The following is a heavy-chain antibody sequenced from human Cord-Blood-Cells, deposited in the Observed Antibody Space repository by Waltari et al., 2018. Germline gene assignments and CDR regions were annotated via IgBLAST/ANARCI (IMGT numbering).Heavy chain of an antibody. CDR3: ASVDCSSTSCYDAFDI. CDR2: INAGNGNK. CDR1: GYTFTSYA. D-gene: IGHD2-2*01. Sequence: QVQLVQSGAEVKKPGASVKVSCKASGYTFTSYAMHWVRQAPGQRLEWMGVINAGNGNKKYSQKFQGRVTITRDTSASTAYMELSSLRSEDTAVYYCASVDCSSTSCYDAFDIWGQGTMVTVSS. J-gene: IGHJ3*02. V-gene: IGHV1-3*01.